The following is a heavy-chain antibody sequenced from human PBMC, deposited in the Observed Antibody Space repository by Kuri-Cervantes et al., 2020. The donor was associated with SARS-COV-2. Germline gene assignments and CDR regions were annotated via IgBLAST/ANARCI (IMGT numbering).Heavy chain of an antibody. D-gene: IGHD6-13*01. Sequence: GGSLRLSCAASGFTFSSYWMHWVRQAPGEGLVWVSRINSDGSSTSYADSVKGRFTISRDNSKNTLYLQMNSLRAEDTAVYYCAIAAAEFFDYWGQGTLVTVSS. J-gene: IGHJ4*02. CDR3: AIAAAEFFDY. CDR1: GFTFSSYW. CDR2: INSDGSST. V-gene: IGHV3-74*01.